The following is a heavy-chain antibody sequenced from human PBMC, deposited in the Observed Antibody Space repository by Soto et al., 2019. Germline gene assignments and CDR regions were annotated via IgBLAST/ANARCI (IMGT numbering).Heavy chain of an antibody. V-gene: IGHV4-59*08. CDR3: ARGIPTNDYIWGSYRYFYFDY. Sequence: QVQLQESGPGLVKPSETLSLTCTVSGGSISSYYWSWIRQPPGKGLEWIGYIYYSGSTNYNPSLKSRVTISVDTSKNQFSLKLSSVTAADTAVYYCARGIPTNDYIWGSYRYFYFDYWGQGTLVTVSS. CDR2: IYYSGST. CDR1: GGSISSYY. D-gene: IGHD3-16*02. J-gene: IGHJ4*02.